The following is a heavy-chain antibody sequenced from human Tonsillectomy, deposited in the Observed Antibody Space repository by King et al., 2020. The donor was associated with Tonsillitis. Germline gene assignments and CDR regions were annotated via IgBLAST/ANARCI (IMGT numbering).Heavy chain of an antibody. CDR3: AKDFVRGVGAVTAMVKSIFDY. CDR2: ISGSGGST. J-gene: IGHJ4*02. V-gene: IGHV3-23*04. CDR1: GFTFSSYA. Sequence: VQLVESGGGLVQPGGSLRLSCAASGFTFSSYAMSWVRQAPGKGLEWVSAISGSGGSTYYADSVKGRFTISRDNSKNTLYLQMNSLRAEDTAVYYCAKDFVRGVGAVTAMVKSIFDYWGQGTLVTVSS. D-gene: IGHD5-18*01.